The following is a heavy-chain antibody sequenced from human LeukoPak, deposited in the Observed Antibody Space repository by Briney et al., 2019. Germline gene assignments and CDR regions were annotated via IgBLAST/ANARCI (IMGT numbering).Heavy chain of an antibody. CDR1: GYSISSGYY. CDR3: ARLSLSLSYDFWSGYYTGMGSGDAFDI. CDR2: IYHSGST. D-gene: IGHD3-3*01. V-gene: IGHV4-38-2*01. Sequence: PSETLSLTCAVSGYSISSGYYWGWIRQPPGKGLEWIGSIYHSGSTYYDPSLKSRVTISVDTSKNQFSLKLSSVTAADTAVYYCARLSLSLSYDFWSGYYTGMGSGDAFDIWGQGTMVTVSS. J-gene: IGHJ3*02.